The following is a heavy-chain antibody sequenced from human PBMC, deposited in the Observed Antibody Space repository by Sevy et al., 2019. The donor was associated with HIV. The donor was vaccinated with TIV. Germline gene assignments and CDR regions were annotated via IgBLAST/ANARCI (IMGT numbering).Heavy chain of an antibody. CDR3: ARDLPPSATTVPHFDC. J-gene: IGHJ4*02. Sequence: GGSLRLSCAASGFTFSSYEMNWVRQAPGKGLEWISYISNSGTAMYYSDSVRGRFTISRANARRSLYLQMNSLRAEDTAVYYCARDLPPSATTVPHFDCWGQGTLVTVSS. D-gene: IGHD4-17*01. CDR1: GFTFSSYE. V-gene: IGHV3-48*03. CDR2: ISNSGTAM.